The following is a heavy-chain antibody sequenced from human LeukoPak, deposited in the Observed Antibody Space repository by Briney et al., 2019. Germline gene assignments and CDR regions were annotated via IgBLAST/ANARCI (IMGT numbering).Heavy chain of an antibody. CDR3: ARQLVGANHIDY. D-gene: IGHD1-26*01. Sequence: GESLKISCKGSGYSFTNNWIGWVRQMHGKGLQWMGITYPGDSNTRYSPTFQGQVTISADKSISSAYLQWSSLKASDTAMYYCARQLVGANHIDYWGQGTLVTVSS. CDR2: TYPGDSNT. V-gene: IGHV5-51*01. J-gene: IGHJ4*02. CDR1: GYSFTNNW.